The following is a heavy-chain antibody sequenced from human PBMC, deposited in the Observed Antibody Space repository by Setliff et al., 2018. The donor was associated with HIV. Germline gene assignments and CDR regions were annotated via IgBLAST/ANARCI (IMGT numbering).Heavy chain of an antibody. V-gene: IGHV1-69*05. CDR1: GGTFSSYV. Sequence: SVKVSCKASGGTFSSYVISWVRQAPGQGPEWMGGIIPMYGVTNYAQKFQGRVTITTDESTSTAYMELSSLRSEDTAVYYCALPYCSGGNCWSLGSLPPAGWCDPWGQGTLVTVSS. CDR2: IIPMYGVT. CDR3: ALPYCSGGNCWSLGSLPPAGWCDP. D-gene: IGHD2-15*01. J-gene: IGHJ5*02.